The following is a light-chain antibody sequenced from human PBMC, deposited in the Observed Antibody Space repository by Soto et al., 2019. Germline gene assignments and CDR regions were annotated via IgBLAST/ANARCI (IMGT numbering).Light chain of an antibody. CDR1: RSDVGGYNY. CDR2: DVS. Sequence: QSALTQPRSVSGSPGQSITISCTGTRSDVGGYNYVSWYQQHPGKAPKLMIYDVSKRPSGVPDRFSGSKSGNTASLTISGLQAEDEADYYCCSYAGSYTNVFGTRTKLTVL. J-gene: IGLJ1*01. V-gene: IGLV2-11*01. CDR3: CSYAGSYTNV.